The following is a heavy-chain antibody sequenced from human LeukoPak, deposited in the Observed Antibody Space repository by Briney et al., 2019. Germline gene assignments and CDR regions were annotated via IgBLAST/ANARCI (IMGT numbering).Heavy chain of an antibody. CDR2: INSDGSAT. J-gene: IGHJ5*01. Sequence: GGSLRLSCAASGFTFSTYWMYWVRQPPGKGLVWVSRINSDGSATSYADSAKGRFTISRDNARNTLYLQMNSLRAEDTAFYYCAKDISSGWYDLGSLDSWGXGXLXTVSS. CDR1: GFTFSTYW. D-gene: IGHD6-19*01. CDR3: AKDISSGWYDLGSLDS. V-gene: IGHV3-74*01.